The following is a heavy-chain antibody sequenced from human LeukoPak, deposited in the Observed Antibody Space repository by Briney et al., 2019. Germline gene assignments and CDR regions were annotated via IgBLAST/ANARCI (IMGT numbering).Heavy chain of an antibody. J-gene: IGHJ3*02. V-gene: IGHV4-39*01. CDR3: ARYTAMVNDAFDI. CDR2: IYYSGST. CDR1: GGSISSSSYY. D-gene: IGHD5-18*01. Sequence: SETLSLTCTVSGGSISSSSYYWGWIRQPPGKGLEWIGSIYYSGSTYYNPSLKSRVTISVDTSKNQFSLKLSSVTAADTAVYYCARYTAMVNDAFDIWGQGTMVTVSS.